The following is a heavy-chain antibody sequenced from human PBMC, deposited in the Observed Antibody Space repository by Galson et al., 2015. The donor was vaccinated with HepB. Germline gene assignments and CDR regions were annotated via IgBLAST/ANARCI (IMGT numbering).Heavy chain of an antibody. Sequence: TVSGASISSDSYDWSWIRQHPGKGLEWIGNIKKSGNTYSNPSLNSRVTISSDASKNEVSLRLSSVTAADTAVYFCARDKIVGTTRSLGYDSWGQGILVTVSS. CDR2: IKKSGNT. V-gene: IGHV4-31*03. D-gene: IGHD1-26*01. CDR3: ARDKIVGTTRSLGYDS. J-gene: IGHJ4*02. CDR1: GASISSDSYD.